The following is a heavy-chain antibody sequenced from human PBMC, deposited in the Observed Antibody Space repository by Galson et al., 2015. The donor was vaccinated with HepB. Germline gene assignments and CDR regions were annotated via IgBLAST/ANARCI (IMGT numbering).Heavy chain of an antibody. CDR2: INPNSGGT. D-gene: IGHD4-23*01. CDR3: ATSGPTTVVTHYSFDY. Sequence: SVKVSCKASGYTFTGYYMHWVRQAPGQGLEWMGWINPNSGGTNYAQKFQGWVTMTRDTSISTAYMELSRLRSDDTAVYYCATSGPTTVVTHYSFDYWGQGTLVTVSS. J-gene: IGHJ4*02. V-gene: IGHV1-2*04. CDR1: GYTFTGYY.